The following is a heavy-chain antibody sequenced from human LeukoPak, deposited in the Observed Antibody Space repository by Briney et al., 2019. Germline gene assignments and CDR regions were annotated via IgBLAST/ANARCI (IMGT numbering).Heavy chain of an antibody. D-gene: IGHD3-22*01. CDR2: IYYSGST. CDR3: ARDSTYYYDSSGYYDY. Sequence: SETLSLTCTVSGGSISSSSYYWGWIRQPPGTGLEWIGSIYYSGSTYYNPSLKSRVTISVDTSKNQFSLKLSSVTAADTAVYYCARDSTYYYDSSGYYDYWGQGTLVTVSS. V-gene: IGHV4-39*07. CDR1: GGSISSSSYY. J-gene: IGHJ4*02.